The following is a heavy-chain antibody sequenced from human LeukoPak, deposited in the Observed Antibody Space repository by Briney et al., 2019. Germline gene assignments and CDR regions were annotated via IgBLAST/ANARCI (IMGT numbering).Heavy chain of an antibody. Sequence: GGSLRLSCAVSGFTFSSYSMNWVRQAPGKGLEWVSSISSSSSYIYYADSVKGRFTISRDNAKNSLYLQMNSLRAEDTAVYYCARDGVSVYYDFWSGYYYYMDVWGKGTTVTVSS. CDR2: ISSSSSYI. CDR1: GFTFSSYS. J-gene: IGHJ6*03. V-gene: IGHV3-21*01. CDR3: ARDGVSVYYDFWSGYYYYMDV. D-gene: IGHD3-3*01.